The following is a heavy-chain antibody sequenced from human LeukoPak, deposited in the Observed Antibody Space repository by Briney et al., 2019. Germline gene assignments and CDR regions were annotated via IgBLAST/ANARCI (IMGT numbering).Heavy chain of an antibody. J-gene: IGHJ4*02. D-gene: IGHD3-22*01. CDR3: ARRGYYYDSGDEFDY. CDR2: ISAYNGNT. V-gene: IGHV1-18*01. CDR1: GYTFTSYG. Sequence: GASVKLSCKASGYTFTSYGISWVRQAPGQGLEWMGWISAYNGNTNYAQKLQGRVTMTTDTSTSTAYMELRSLRSDDTAVYYCARRGYYYDSGDEFDYWGQGTLVTVSS.